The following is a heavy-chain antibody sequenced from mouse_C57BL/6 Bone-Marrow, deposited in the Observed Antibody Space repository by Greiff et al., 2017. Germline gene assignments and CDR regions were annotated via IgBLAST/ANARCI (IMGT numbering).Heavy chain of an antibody. Sequence: QVQLQQSGAELVRPGASVTLSCKASGYTFTDYEMHWVKQTPVHGLEWIGAIDPETGGTAYNQKFKGKAILTADKSSSTAYMELRSLTSEDSAVYYCTRYGSSYCWFAYWGPGTLVTGSA. V-gene: IGHV1-15*01. CDR1: GYTFTDYE. CDR2: IDPETGGT. CDR3: TRYGSSYCWFAY. J-gene: IGHJ3*01. D-gene: IGHD1-1*01.